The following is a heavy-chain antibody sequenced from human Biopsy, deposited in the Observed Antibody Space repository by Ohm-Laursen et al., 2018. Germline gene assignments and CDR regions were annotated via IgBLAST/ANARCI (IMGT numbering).Heavy chain of an antibody. D-gene: IGHD3-22*01. Sequence: SETLSLTWPVSGDSISSYYWSWIRQPPGKGLQWIGYVYYTGSTDYNPSLQSRVTISVDTSKNHFSLRLRSVTPAGTAIYYCARDRGYYSDRTVPGYFDLWGRGTLVTVSS. CDR3: ARDRGYYSDRTVPGYFDL. CDR2: VYYTGST. CDR1: GDSISSYY. J-gene: IGHJ2*01. V-gene: IGHV4-59*01.